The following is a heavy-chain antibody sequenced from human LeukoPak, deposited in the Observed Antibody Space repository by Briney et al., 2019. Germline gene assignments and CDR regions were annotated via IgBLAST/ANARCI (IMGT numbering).Heavy chain of an antibody. CDR3: AAWGYYGSGSYSSFDY. J-gene: IGHJ4*02. V-gene: IGHV1-69*13. CDR2: IIPIFGTA. CDR1: GGTFSSYA. D-gene: IGHD3-10*01. Sequence: SVKVSCKASGGTFSSYAISWVRQAPGQGLEWMGGIIPIFGTANYAQKFQGRVTITADESTSTAYMELSSLRSEDTAVYYCAAWGYYGSGSYSSFDYWGQGTLVTVSS.